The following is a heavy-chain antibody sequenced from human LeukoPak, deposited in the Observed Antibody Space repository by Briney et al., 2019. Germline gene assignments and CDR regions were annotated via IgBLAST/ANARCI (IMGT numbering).Heavy chain of an antibody. Sequence: SETLSLTCTVSGGSISSYYWSWIRQPSGKGLEWMGDIYYSGSTKYNPSRKSGVTISVDPSNSQFSLKLSSVTAADTAVYYCARAVTCQLRDPCWFDPWGQGTLVTVSS. CDR3: ARAVTCQLRDPCWFDP. CDR1: GGSISSYY. V-gene: IGHV4-59*01. J-gene: IGHJ5*02. D-gene: IGHD2-2*01. CDR2: IYYSGST.